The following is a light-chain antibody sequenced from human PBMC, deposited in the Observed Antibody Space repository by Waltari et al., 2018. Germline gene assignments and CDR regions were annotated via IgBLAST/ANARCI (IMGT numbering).Light chain of an antibody. CDR2: KDS. Sequence: SYDLTQPPSVSVSPGQTARITCSGDSLPKLYSYWYQQKPVQAPVLLIYKDSERPSGIPERFSGSSSGTTATLTISGVQAEDEADYYCQSADTNFANHVVFGGGTQLTVL. CDR3: QSADTNFANHVV. J-gene: IGLJ2*01. CDR1: SLPKLY. V-gene: IGLV3-25*03.